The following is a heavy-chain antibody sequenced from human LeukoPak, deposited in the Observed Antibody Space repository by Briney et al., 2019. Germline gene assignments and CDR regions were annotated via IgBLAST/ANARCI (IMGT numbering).Heavy chain of an antibody. CDR1: GFTFSSYS. CDR2: ISSSSGSI. CDR3: ARDSFDFWSDYYYMDV. D-gene: IGHD3-3*01. Sequence: GGSLRLSCAASGFTFSSYSMNWVHQAPGKGLEGVSYISSSSGSIYYADSVKGRFTISRDNAKNSLYLQMNSLRAEDTAVYYCARDSFDFWSDYYYMDVWGKGTTVTVSS. J-gene: IGHJ6*03. V-gene: IGHV3-48*01.